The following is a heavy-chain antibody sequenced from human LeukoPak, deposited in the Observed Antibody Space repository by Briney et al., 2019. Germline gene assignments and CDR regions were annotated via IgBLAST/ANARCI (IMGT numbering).Heavy chain of an antibody. CDR1: GFIFNNYG. V-gene: IGHV3-30*02. D-gene: IGHD6-19*01. J-gene: IGHJ1*01. Sequence: GGSLRLSCAASGFIFNNYGMHWVRHAPGKGLEWVAFIRYDGNNKYYADSAKGRFSISRDNSKNRVYLQMNSLRVEDTAVYYCEKAGSGWSEYFQYWGQGTLVTVSS. CDR2: IRYDGNNK. CDR3: EKAGSGWSEYFQY.